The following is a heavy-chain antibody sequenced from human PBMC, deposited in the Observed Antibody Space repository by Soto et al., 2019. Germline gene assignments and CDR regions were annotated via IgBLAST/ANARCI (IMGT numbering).Heavy chain of an antibody. CDR3: ARARGYSYVGYYYGMDV. D-gene: IGHD5-18*01. CDR1: GYTFTTYG. V-gene: IGHV1-69*13. J-gene: IGHJ6*02. CDR2: IIPIFGTA. Sequence: ASVKVSCKASGYTFTTYGFSWVRQAPGQGLEWMGGIIPIFGTANYAQKFQGRVTITADESTSTAYMELSSLRSEDTAVYYCARARGYSYVGYYYGMDVWGQGTTVTVSS.